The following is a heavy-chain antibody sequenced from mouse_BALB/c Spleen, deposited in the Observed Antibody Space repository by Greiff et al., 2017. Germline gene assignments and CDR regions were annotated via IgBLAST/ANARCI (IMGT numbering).Heavy chain of an antibody. CDR2: IDPENGNT. J-gene: IGHJ3*01. V-gene: IGHV14-1*02. CDR3: AFHYYGAY. CDR1: GFNIKDYY. Sequence: VQLQQSGAELVRPGALVKLSCKASGFNIKDYYMHWVKLRPEQGLEWIGWIDPENGNTIYDPKFQGKASITADTSSNTAYLQLSSLTSEDTAVYYCAFHYYGAYWGQGTLVTVSA. D-gene: IGHD1-2*01.